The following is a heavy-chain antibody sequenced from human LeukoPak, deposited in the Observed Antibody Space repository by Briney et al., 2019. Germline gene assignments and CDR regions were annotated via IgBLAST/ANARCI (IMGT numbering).Heavy chain of an antibody. Sequence: SETLSLTCTVSGGSFSSSDYYWSWIRQPPGKGLEWIGYIFYSGSTYYNTSLKSRVSISFDTSKNQFSLRLSSVTAADTAVYYCARDVAYYGSTGHPIGYMDVWGKGTTVTVSS. D-gene: IGHD3-22*01. CDR3: ARDVAYYGSTGHPIGYMDV. CDR2: IFYSGST. V-gene: IGHV4-30-4*01. CDR1: GGSFSSSDYY. J-gene: IGHJ6*03.